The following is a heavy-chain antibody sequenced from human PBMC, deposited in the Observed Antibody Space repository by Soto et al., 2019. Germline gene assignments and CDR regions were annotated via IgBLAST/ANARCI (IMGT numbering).Heavy chain of an antibody. Sequence: GGSLRLSCAASGFPFSSYGMHWVRQAPGKGLEWVAVISYDGSNKYYADSVKGRFTISRDNSKNTLYLQMNSLRAEDTAVYYCAKARYYYDSSGYPFDYWGQGTLVTVSS. CDR2: ISYDGSNK. CDR1: GFPFSSYG. CDR3: AKARYYYDSSGYPFDY. J-gene: IGHJ4*02. D-gene: IGHD3-22*01. V-gene: IGHV3-30*18.